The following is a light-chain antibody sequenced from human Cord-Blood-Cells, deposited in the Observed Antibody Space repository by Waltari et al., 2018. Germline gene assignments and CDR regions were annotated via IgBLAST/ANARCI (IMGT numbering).Light chain of an antibody. V-gene: IGLV2-23*01. CDR3: CSYAGSSTWV. CDR1: SSDVGSYNL. Sequence: QSALTQPASVSGSPGQSITISCTGTSSDVGSYNLVSWYQQHPGKAPTLMIDEGSKRPSEVANRFSGSKSGNTASLTIAGLQAEDEADYYCCSYAGSSTWVFGGGTKLTVL. CDR2: EGS. J-gene: IGLJ3*02.